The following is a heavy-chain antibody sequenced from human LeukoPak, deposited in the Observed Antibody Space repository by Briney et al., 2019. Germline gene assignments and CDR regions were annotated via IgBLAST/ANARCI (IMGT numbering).Heavy chain of an antibody. D-gene: IGHD4-17*01. CDR1: GFTFSDYY. J-gene: IGHJ6*04. V-gene: IGHV3-11*06. Sequence: GGSLRLSCAASGFTFSDYYMSWIRQAPGKGLEWVSYISSSSSYTNYADSVKGRFTISRDNAKNSLYLQMNSLRAEDTAVCYCARVPSMTTVTRYYYYGMDVWGKGTTVTVSS. CDR2: ISSSSSYT. CDR3: ARVPSMTTVTRYYYYGMDV.